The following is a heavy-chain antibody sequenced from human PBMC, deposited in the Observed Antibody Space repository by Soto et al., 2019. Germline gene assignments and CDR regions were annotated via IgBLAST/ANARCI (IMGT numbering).Heavy chain of an antibody. CDR1: GGTFSSYT. D-gene: IGHD3-3*01. J-gene: IGHJ4*02. CDR2: IIPILGIA. CDR3: ARGVTSLDY. V-gene: IGHV1-69*02. Sequence: QVQLVQSGAEVKKPGSSVKVSCKASGGTFSSYTISWVRQAPGQGLEWMGRIIPILGIANYAQKFQGRVTITADKSTSAAYMELSSLRSEDTAVYYGARGVTSLDYWGQGTLVTVSS.